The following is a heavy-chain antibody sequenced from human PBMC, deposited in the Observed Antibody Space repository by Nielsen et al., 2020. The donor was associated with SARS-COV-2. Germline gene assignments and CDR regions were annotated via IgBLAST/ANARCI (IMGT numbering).Heavy chain of an antibody. V-gene: IGHV4-59*12. Sequence: ETLSLTCTVSGGSIDSYYWSWIRQPPGKGLEWIGYIYYSGSTNYNPSLKSRVTISVDTSKNQFSLKLSSVTAADTALYYCARERVGGITIFGVVTRYGMDVWGQGTTVTVSS. CDR3: ARERVGGITIFGVVTRYGMDV. J-gene: IGHJ6*02. CDR2: IYYSGST. D-gene: IGHD3-3*01. CDR1: GGSIDSYY.